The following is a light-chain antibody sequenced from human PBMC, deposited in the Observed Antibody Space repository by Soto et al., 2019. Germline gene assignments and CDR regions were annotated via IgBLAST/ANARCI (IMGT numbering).Light chain of an antibody. V-gene: IGLV2-23*02. CDR2: EVS. Sequence: QSVLTQPASVSGSPGQSITISCTGTSADVGGCNYVSWYQQHPDKAPKVVIYEVSNRPSGVSNRFSGSKSGNTASLTISGLQAEDEADYYCCSYAGSSTFVFGTGTKVTVL. J-gene: IGLJ1*01. CDR1: SADVGGCNY. CDR3: CSYAGSSTFV.